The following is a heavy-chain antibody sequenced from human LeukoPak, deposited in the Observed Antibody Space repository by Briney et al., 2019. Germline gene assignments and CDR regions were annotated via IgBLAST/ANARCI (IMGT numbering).Heavy chain of an antibody. CDR3: AREGVDYDILTGLNWFDP. CDR2: IIPIFGTA. Sequence: GASVKVSCKASGGTFSSYAISWVRQAPGQGLEWMGGIIPIFGTANYAQKFQGRVTITADESTSTAYMELSSLRSEDTAVYYCAREGVDYDILTGLNWFDPWGQGTLVTVSS. V-gene: IGHV1-69*13. D-gene: IGHD3-9*01. J-gene: IGHJ5*02. CDR1: GGTFSSYA.